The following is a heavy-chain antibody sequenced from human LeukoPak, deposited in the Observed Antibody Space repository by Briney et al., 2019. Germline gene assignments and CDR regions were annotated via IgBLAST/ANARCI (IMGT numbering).Heavy chain of an antibody. CDR3: ARDGYSGSYSFWFDP. Sequence: PSETLSLTCAVSGGSISSSNWWSWVRQPPGKGLEWIGEIYHSGSTNYNPSLKSRVTISVDKSKNQFSLKLSSVTAADTAVYYCARDGYSGSYSFWFDPWGQGTLVAVSS. CDR2: IYHSGST. D-gene: IGHD1-26*01. V-gene: IGHV4-4*02. CDR1: GGSISSSNW. J-gene: IGHJ5*02.